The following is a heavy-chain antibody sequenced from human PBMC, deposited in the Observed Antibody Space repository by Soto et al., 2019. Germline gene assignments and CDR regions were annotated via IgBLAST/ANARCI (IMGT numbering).Heavy chain of an antibody. CDR1: GGSFSGYY. CDR2: INHSGST. V-gene: IGHV4-34*01. J-gene: IGHJ4*02. D-gene: IGHD3-3*01. CDR3: ARGGQDFWSGPFDY. Sequence: SETLSLTCTVYGGSFSGYYWSWIRQPPGKGLEWIGEINHSGSTNYNPSLKSRITMSADASRNQFSLKLNSVTAADTAVYYCARGGQDFWSGPFDYWGQGALVTVSS.